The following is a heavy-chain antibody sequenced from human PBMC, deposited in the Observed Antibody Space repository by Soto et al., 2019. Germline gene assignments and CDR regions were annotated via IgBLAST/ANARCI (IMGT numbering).Heavy chain of an antibody. Sequence: QVQLVESGGGVVQPGRSLRLSCAASGFTFSSYGMHWVRQAPGKGLEWVAVISYDGSNKYYADSVKRRFTISRDNSKNTLYLQKNSVRAEDTAVYYCAKRRDGTAKGDYWGQGTLVTVSS. V-gene: IGHV3-30*18. CDR3: AKRRDGTAKGDY. CDR1: GFTFSSYG. D-gene: IGHD5-18*01. CDR2: ISYDGSNK. J-gene: IGHJ4*02.